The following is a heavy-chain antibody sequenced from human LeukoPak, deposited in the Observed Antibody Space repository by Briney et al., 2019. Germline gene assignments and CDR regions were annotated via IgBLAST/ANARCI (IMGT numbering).Heavy chain of an antibody. J-gene: IGHJ5*02. CDR1: GYSFTSYW. Sequence: GESLKISCKGSGYSFTSYWIGWVRPMPGKGLEWMGIIYPGDSDTRYSPSFQGQVTISADKSISTAYLQWSSLKASDTAMYYCARQSGYGGNSGWFDPWGQGTLVTVSS. CDR2: IYPGDSDT. CDR3: ARQSGYGGNSGWFDP. V-gene: IGHV5-51*01. D-gene: IGHD4-17*01.